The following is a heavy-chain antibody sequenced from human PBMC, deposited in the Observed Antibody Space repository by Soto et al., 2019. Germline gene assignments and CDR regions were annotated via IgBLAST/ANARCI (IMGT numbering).Heavy chain of an antibody. D-gene: IGHD6-19*01. CDR1: GGSISSYY. J-gene: IGHJ5*02. V-gene: IGHV4-59*08. CDR2: IYYSGST. CDR3: ARHEPVAGTVA. Sequence: QVQLQESGPGLVKPSETLSLTCTVSGGSISSYYWSLIRQPPGKGLEWIGYIYYSGSTTYNPSLKSRVTISVDTSKNQFALKLSSVTAADTAGYYCARHEPVAGTVAWGQGTLVTVSA.